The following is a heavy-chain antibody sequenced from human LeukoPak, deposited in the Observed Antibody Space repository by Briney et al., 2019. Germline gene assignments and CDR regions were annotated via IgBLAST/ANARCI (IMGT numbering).Heavy chain of an antibody. CDR3: AKGLYDYVWGSYRYFGY. J-gene: IGHJ4*02. V-gene: IGHV3-23*01. D-gene: IGHD3-16*02. CDR1: GFTFSSYA. Sequence: GGSLRLSCAASGFTFSSYAMSWVRQAPGKGLEWVSAISGSGGSTYYADSVKGRFTISRDNSKNTLYLQMNSLRAEDTAVYYCAKGLYDYVWGSYRYFGYWGQGTLVTVSS. CDR2: ISGSGGST.